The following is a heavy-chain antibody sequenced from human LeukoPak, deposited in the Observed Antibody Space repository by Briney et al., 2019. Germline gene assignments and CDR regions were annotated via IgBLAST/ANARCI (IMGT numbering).Heavy chain of an antibody. Sequence: GGSLRLSCAASGFTFSSYAMSWVRQAPGKGLQWVSVISGSGGSTYYADSVKGRFTISRDNSKNTLYLQMNSLRAEDTAVYYCAKGRYSSGWYYFDYWGQGTLVTVSS. J-gene: IGHJ4*02. CDR2: ISGSGGST. D-gene: IGHD6-19*01. V-gene: IGHV3-23*01. CDR1: GFTFSSYA. CDR3: AKGRYSSGWYYFDY.